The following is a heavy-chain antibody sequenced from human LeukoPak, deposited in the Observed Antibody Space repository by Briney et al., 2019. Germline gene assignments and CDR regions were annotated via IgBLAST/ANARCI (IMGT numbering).Heavy chain of an antibody. CDR1: GGSISSGGYY. Sequence: PSQTLSLTCTVSGGSISSGGYYWSWIRRHPGKGLEWIGYIYYSGSTYYNPSLKSRVTISVDTSKNQFSLKLSSVTAADTAVYYCAGAIVVVPAAPSSWFDPWGQGTLVTVSS. CDR3: AGAIVVVPAAPSSWFDP. V-gene: IGHV4-31*03. D-gene: IGHD2-2*01. J-gene: IGHJ5*02. CDR2: IYYSGST.